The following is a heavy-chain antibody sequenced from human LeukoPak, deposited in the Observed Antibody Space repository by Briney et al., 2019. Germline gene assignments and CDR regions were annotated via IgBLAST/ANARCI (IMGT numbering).Heavy chain of an antibody. CDR1: GFTVNNAW. CDR2: IKSKTDGGTT. CDR3: TTDDEDDSSGFYSDY. Sequence: GGSLSLSCAASGFTVNNAWMSWVRQAPGKGLEWVGRIKSKTDGGTTDYAALVKGRFTISRDDSKNMLYLQINSLKTEDTAVYYCTTDDEDDSSGFYSDYWGQGTLVTVSS. D-gene: IGHD3-22*01. J-gene: IGHJ4*02. V-gene: IGHV3-15*01.